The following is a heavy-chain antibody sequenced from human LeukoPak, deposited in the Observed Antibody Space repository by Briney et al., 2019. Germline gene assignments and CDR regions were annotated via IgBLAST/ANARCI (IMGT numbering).Heavy chain of an antibody. D-gene: IGHD3-3*01. CDR1: GFTFDSYS. Sequence: GGSLRLSCAASGFTFDSYSMNWVRQAPGKGLEWVSSISVGSRYIFYADSVKGRFTISRDNAKNSLYLQMNSLRAEDTAVYYCARDTGHYDFWSRSGYMDVWGKGTTVTVSS. J-gene: IGHJ6*03. CDR3: ARDTGHYDFWSRSGYMDV. V-gene: IGHV3-21*01. CDR2: ISVGSRYI.